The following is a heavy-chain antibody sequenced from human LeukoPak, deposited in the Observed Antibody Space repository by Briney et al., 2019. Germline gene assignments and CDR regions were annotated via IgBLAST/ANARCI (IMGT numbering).Heavy chain of an antibody. V-gene: IGHV6-1*01. CDR2: TYYRSKWYN. CDR3: ARDFGTTGWHTFDY. Sequence: KNSQTLSLTCVVSGDSVSSKNGAWNWIRQSTSRGLEWLGRTYYRSKWYNDYSESMEGRMTISQDTSKNQYSLHLNSVTPDDTAVYYCARDFGTTGWHTFDYWGQGTLVTVSS. CDR1: GDSVSSKNGA. J-gene: IGHJ4*02. D-gene: IGHD6-19*01.